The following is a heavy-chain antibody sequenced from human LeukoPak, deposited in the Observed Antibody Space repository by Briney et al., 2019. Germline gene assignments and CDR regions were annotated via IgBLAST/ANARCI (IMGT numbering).Heavy chain of an antibody. Sequence: SQTLSLTCAISGDSVSSNSASWNWIRQSPSRGLEWLGRTYYKSKWYNEYAASVESRISINPDTSRNQLSLHLNSVTPGDTAIYYCVRGGWGRLRVYPDWYFDLWGRGTLVTVSS. V-gene: IGHV6-1*01. CDR1: GDSVSSNSAS. D-gene: IGHD1-26*01. J-gene: IGHJ2*01. CDR2: TYYKSKWYN. CDR3: VRGGWGRLRVYPDWYFDL.